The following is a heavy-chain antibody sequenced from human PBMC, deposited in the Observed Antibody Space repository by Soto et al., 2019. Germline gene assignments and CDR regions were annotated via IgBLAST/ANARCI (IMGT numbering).Heavy chain of an antibody. CDR1: GFTFSSYA. CDR3: AKADCTNGVCPDY. Sequence: GGSLRLSCAASGFTFSSYAMSWVRQATGKGLEWVSAISGSGGSTYYADSVKGRFTIPRDNSKNTLYLQMNSLRADDTAVYYCAKADCTNGVCPDYWGQGTLVTVSS. V-gene: IGHV3-23*01. CDR2: ISGSGGST. D-gene: IGHD2-8*01. J-gene: IGHJ4*02.